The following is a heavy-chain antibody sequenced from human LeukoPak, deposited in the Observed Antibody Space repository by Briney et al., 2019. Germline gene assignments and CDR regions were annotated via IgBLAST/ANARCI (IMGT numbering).Heavy chain of an antibody. Sequence: SETLSLTCAVYGGSFSGYYWSWIRQSPGKGLEWIGEINHSGSTNYNPSLKSRVTISVDTSKNQFSLKLSSVTAADTAVYYCANLGYCSSTSWGCDYWGQGTLVTVSS. V-gene: IGHV4-34*01. CDR2: INHSGST. D-gene: IGHD2-2*01. CDR3: ANLGYCSSTSWGCDY. J-gene: IGHJ4*02. CDR1: GGSFSGYY.